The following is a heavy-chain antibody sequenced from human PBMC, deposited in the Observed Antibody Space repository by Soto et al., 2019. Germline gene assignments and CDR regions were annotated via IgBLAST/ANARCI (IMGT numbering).Heavy chain of an antibody. D-gene: IGHD3-22*01. CDR3: ARGDYYPAYYFDY. V-gene: IGHV4-59*12. J-gene: IGHJ4*02. CDR2: IYSSGST. Sequence: PSETLSLTCTVSGGSISNYYWSWIRQPPGKGLEWIGYIYSSGSTNYNPSLKSRVTISVDTSKNQFSLKLSSVTAADTAVYYCARGDYYPAYYFDYWGQGTLVTVSS. CDR1: GGSISNYY.